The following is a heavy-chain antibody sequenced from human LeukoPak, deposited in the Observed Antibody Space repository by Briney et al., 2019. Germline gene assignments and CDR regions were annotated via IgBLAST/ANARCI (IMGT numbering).Heavy chain of an antibody. Sequence: SETLSLTCAVYGGSFSGYYWSWIRQPAGKGLEWIGRIYTSGSTNYNPSLKSRVTISVDTSKNQFSLKLSSVTAADTAVYYCARDRTIFGVVDAFDIWGQGTMVTVSS. V-gene: IGHV4-4*07. J-gene: IGHJ3*02. CDR3: ARDRTIFGVVDAFDI. CDR2: IYTSGST. D-gene: IGHD3-3*01. CDR1: GGSFSGYY.